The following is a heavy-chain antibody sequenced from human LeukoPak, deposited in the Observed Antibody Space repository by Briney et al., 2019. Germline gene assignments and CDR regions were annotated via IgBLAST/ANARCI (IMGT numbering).Heavy chain of an antibody. J-gene: IGHJ4*02. CDR2: ISYDGSNK. V-gene: IGHV3-30-3*01. CDR3: ARDLTSGTALDY. D-gene: IGHD1-26*01. Sequence: HPGGSLRLSCAASGFTFSSYAMHWVRQAPGKGLEWVAVISYDGSNKHYADSVKGRFTISRDNSKDTLYLQMNSLRAEDTAVYYCARDLTSGTALDYWGQGTLVTVSS. CDR1: GFTFSSYA.